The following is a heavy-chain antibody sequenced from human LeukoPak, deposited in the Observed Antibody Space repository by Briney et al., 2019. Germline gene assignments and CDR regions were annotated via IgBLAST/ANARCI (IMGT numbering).Heavy chain of an antibody. Sequence: GGSLRLSCAASGFTVSSNYMSWVRQAPGKGLEWVSVIYSGGSTYYADSVKGRFTISRDNSKNTLYLQMNSLRAEDTAVYYCAKGVYYYDSSGYSLGYYFDYWGQGTLVTVSS. CDR3: AKGVYYYDSSGYSLGYYFDY. D-gene: IGHD3-22*01. CDR2: IYSGGST. V-gene: IGHV3-53*01. J-gene: IGHJ4*02. CDR1: GFTVSSNY.